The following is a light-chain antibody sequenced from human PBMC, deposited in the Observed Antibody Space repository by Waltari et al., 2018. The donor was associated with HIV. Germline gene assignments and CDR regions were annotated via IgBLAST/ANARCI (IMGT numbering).Light chain of an antibody. Sequence: EPVMPQSPATPFVSPGETATCLSRASQRISSDLAWYQQKPGQAPRLLMFHASTTATGIPARFSVSGFGTEVTLTICSLQSEDFAVYYCQQYNNWPPGYTLGQGTKLQIK. J-gene: IGKJ2*01. CDR3: QQYNNWPPGYT. CDR2: HAS. CDR1: QRISSD. V-gene: IGKV3-15*01.